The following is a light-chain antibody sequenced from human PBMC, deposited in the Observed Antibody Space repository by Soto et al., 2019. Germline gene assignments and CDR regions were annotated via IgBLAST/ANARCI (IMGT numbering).Light chain of an antibody. CDR1: SSNIGGNS. J-gene: IGLJ3*02. CDR2: DDN. CDR3: SSYVGSDNFGV. V-gene: IGLV1-51*01. Sequence: QSVLTQPPSVSAAPGQKVTISCSGSSSNIGGNSVSWYQQLPGTAPKLLIYDDNKRPSGIPDRFSGSKSGNTASLTVSGLQTEDEADYYCSSYVGSDNFGVFGGGTQLTVL.